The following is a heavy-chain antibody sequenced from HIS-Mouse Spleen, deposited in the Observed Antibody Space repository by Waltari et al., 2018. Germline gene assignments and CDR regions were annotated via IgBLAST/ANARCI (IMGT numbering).Heavy chain of an antibody. CDR3: AREIPYSSSWYDWYFDL. J-gene: IGHJ2*01. V-gene: IGHV4-39*07. CDR2: LYYSGST. CDR1: GGSISSSSYY. Sequence: QLQLQESGPGLVKPSETLSLTCTVSGGSISSSSYYWGWIRQPPGKWLEWIGSLYYSGSTYYNPALKGRVTISVDTSKNQFSLKRSSVTAADTAVYYCAREIPYSSSWYDWYFDLWGRGTLVTVSS. D-gene: IGHD6-13*01.